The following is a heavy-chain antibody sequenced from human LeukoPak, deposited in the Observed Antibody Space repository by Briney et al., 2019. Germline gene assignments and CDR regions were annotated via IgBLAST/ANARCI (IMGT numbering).Heavy chain of an antibody. Sequence: SETLSLTCTVSGGSISSYYWSWIRRPPGKGLEWIGEINHSGSTNYNPSLKSRVTISVDTSKNQFSLKLSSVTAADTAVYYCARGMRGPSGGSCLVYWGQGTLVTVSS. J-gene: IGHJ4*02. V-gene: IGHV4-34*01. CDR3: ARGMRGPSGGSCLVY. CDR2: INHSGST. D-gene: IGHD2-15*01. CDR1: GGSISSYY.